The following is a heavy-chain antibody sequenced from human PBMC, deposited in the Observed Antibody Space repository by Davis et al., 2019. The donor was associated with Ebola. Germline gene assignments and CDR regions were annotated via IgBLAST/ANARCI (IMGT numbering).Heavy chain of an antibody. CDR2: IYPGDSDT. J-gene: IGHJ6*02. CDR3: ARLVVPAAMGNYYYGMDV. CDR1: GYSFTSYW. D-gene: IGHD2-2*01. V-gene: IGHV5-51*01. Sequence: GESLKISCKGSGYSFTSYWIGWVRQMPGKGLEWMGIIYPGDSDTRYSPSFQGQVTIPADKSISTAYLQWSSLKASDTAMYYCARLVVPAAMGNYYYGMDVWGQGTTVTVSS.